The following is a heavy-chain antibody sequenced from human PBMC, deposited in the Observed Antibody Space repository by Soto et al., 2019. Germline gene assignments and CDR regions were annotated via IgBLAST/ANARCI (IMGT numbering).Heavy chain of an antibody. V-gene: IGHV3-64*01. Sequence: PGGSLRLSCAASGFTFSSYAMHWVRQAPGKGLEYVSAISSNGGSTYYANSVKGRFTISRDNSKNTLYLQMGSLRAEDMAVYYCARKSEDDAFDISGQGTMVTVSS. CDR1: GFTFSSYA. CDR3: ARKSEDDAFDI. J-gene: IGHJ3*02. CDR2: ISSNGGST.